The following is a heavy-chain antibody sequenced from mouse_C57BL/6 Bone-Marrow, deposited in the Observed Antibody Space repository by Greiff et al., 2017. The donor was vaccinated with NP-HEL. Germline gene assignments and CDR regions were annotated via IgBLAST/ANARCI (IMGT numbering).Heavy chain of an antibody. CDR2: IDPETGGT. J-gene: IGHJ1*03. CDR1: GYTFTDYE. Sequence: SGAELVRPGASVTLSCKASGYTFTDYEMHWVKQAPVHGLEWIGAIDPETGGTAYNQKFKGKAILTADKSSSTAYMELRSLTSEDSAVYYCTRANWDWYFDVWGTGTTVTVSS. D-gene: IGHD4-1*01. CDR3: TRANWDWYFDV. V-gene: IGHV1-15*01.